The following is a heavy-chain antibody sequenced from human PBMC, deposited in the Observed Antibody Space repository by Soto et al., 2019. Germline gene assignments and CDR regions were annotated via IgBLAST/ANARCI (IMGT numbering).Heavy chain of an antibody. J-gene: IGHJ4*02. Sequence: GGSLRLSCAASGFTFSSYAMSWVRQAPGKGLEWVSAISGSGGSTYYADSVKGRFTISRDNSKNTLYLQMNSLRAEDTAVYYRAKDIVLMVHALADYWGQGTLVTVSS. V-gene: IGHV3-23*01. CDR2: ISGSGGST. D-gene: IGHD2-8*01. CDR1: GFTFSSYA. CDR3: AKDIVLMVHALADY.